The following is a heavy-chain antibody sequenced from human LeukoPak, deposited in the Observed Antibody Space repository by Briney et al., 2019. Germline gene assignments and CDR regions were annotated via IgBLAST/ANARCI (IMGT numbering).Heavy chain of an antibody. Sequence: ASVKVSCKASGYTFTNFGISWVRQAPGQGLEWMGWISVYKGDTNYAQILQGRVTMTTDTSTSTAYMELRSLRSDDTAVYYGARAGGWARGDYKADAFDIWGQGTMVTVSS. CDR3: ARAGGWARGDYKADAFDI. CDR1: GYTFTNFG. J-gene: IGHJ3*02. CDR2: ISVYKGDT. D-gene: IGHD6-19*01. V-gene: IGHV1-18*01.